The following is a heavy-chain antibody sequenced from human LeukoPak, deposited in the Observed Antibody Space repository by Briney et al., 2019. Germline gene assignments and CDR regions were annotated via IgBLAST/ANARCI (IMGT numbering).Heavy chain of an antibody. V-gene: IGHV3-23*01. J-gene: IGHJ4*02. Sequence: GRSLRLSCAASGFTFSSYAMSWVRQAPGKGLEWVSAISGSGGSTYYADSVKGRFTISRDNSKNTLYLQMNSLRAEDTAVYYCAKSQTQSRADHGVFDYWGQGTLVTVSS. CDR3: AKSQTQSRADHGVFDY. CDR2: ISGSGGST. CDR1: GFTFSSYA. D-gene: IGHD3-16*01.